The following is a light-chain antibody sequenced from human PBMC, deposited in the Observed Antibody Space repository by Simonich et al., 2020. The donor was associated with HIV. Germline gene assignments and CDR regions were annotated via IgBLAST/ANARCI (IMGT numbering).Light chain of an antibody. CDR3: QQRSNWPRT. V-gene: IGKV3-15*01. Sequence: IVMTQSPATLSVSPGERATLSCRASQSLSGKLAWYQQKRGQVPRLLIYGASTRATGIPARCSGSGSGTEFTLTISSLEPEDFAVYYCQQRSNWPRTFGQGTKVEIK. CDR1: QSLSGK. CDR2: GAS. J-gene: IGKJ1*01.